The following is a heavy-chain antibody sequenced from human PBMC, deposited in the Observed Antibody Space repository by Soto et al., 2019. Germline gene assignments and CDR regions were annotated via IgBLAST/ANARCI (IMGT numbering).Heavy chain of an antibody. CDR3: ARGAVVSLVRGVMAGTWFDP. Sequence: QVQLQESGPGLVRPSQTLSLTCTVSGASIISLDYYWTWIRQPPGKGLEWIGHIYHTGATYYNPSSESRVVMPVDTSNNKLSLKLSSVPAADTAVFYCARGAVVSLVRGVMAGTWFDPWGQGTRVPVSS. CDR2: IYHTGAT. V-gene: IGHV4-30-4*01. D-gene: IGHD3-10*01. J-gene: IGHJ5*02. CDR1: GASIISLDYY.